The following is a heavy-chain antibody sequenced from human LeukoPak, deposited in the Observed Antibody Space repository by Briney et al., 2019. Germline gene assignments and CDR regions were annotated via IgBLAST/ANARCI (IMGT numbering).Heavy chain of an antibody. V-gene: IGHV1-2*02. D-gene: IGHD4-17*01. CDR1: GYTFTGYY. J-gene: IGHJ6*03. CDR2: INPNSGGT. CDR3: ARGATVTTPAYYYYYYMDV. Sequence: ASVKVSCKASGYTFTGYYMHWVRQAPGQGLEWMGWINPNSGGTNYAQKFQGRVTMTRDTSISTAYMELSRLRSDDTAVYYCARGATVTTPAYYYYYYMDVWGKGTTVTVSS.